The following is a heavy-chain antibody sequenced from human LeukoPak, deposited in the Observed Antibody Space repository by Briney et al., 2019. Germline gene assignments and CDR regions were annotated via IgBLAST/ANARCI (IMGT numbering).Heavy chain of an antibody. J-gene: IGHJ4*02. CDR1: GGSFSGYY. CDR2: INHSGST. Sequence: SEALSLTCAVYGGSFSGYYWSWIRQPPGKGLEWIGEINHSGSTNYNPSLKSRVTISVDTSKNQFSLKLCSVTAADTAVYYCAAKGGSYRSFDYWGQGTLVTVSS. D-gene: IGHD1-26*01. V-gene: IGHV4-34*01. CDR3: AAKGGSYRSFDY.